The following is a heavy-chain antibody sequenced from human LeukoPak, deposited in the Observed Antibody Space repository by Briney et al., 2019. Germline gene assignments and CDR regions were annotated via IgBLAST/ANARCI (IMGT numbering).Heavy chain of an antibody. D-gene: IGHD3-22*01. CDR2: IYYSGST. Sequence: KPSETLSLTCTVSGGSISSYYWSWIRQPPGKGLEWIGYIYYSGSTNYNPSLKSRVTISVDTSKNQFSLKLSSVTAADTAVYYCARATHYYDSSGYYYPLDYWGQGTLVTVSS. V-gene: IGHV4-59*01. CDR1: GGSISSYY. CDR3: ARATHYYDSSGYYYPLDY. J-gene: IGHJ4*02.